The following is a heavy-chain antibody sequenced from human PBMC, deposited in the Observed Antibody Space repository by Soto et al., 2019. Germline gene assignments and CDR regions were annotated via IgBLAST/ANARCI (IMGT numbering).Heavy chain of an antibody. CDR1: GGSFSGYH. Sequence: KPSETLSLTCAVYGGSFSGYHWSWVRQPPGKGLEWIGEINHSGSTNYNPSLKSRVTISVDTSKNQFSLKLSSVTAADTAVYYCARLTYYYDSSGYYYGDSCFDYWGQGXLVTVYS. V-gene: IGHV4-34*01. D-gene: IGHD3-22*01. J-gene: IGHJ4*02. CDR3: ARLTYYYDSSGYYYGDSCFDY. CDR2: INHSGST.